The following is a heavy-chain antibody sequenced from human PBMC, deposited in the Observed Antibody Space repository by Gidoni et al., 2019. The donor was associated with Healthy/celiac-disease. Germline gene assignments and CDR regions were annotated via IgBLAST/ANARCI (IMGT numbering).Heavy chain of an antibody. D-gene: IGHD3-16*01. V-gene: IGHV1-69*02. CDR2: IIPILGIA. CDR1: GGTFSSYT. Sequence: QVQLVQSRAEVQKPGSSVKFSCKASGGTFSSYTSSWVRQATGPGLEWMGRIIPILGIANDAQKFQGIVTITEDNSTSTAYMELSSLSSEDIAVYYCARGGSDLFYYWGQGTLVTVSS. J-gene: IGHJ4*02. CDR3: ARGGSDLFYY.